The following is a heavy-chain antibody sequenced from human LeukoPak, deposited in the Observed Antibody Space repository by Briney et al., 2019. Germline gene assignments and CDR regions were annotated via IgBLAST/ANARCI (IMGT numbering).Heavy chain of an antibody. CDR2: IWYDGSNK. D-gene: IGHD6-19*01. Sequence: GRSLRLSCAASGFTFSSYGMHRVRQAPGKGLEWVAVIWYDGSNKYYADSVKGRFTISRDNSKNTLYLQMNSLRAEDTAVYYCATLMAGTRVDYWGQGTLVTVSS. V-gene: IGHV3-33*01. CDR1: GFTFSSYG. J-gene: IGHJ4*02. CDR3: ATLMAGTRVDY.